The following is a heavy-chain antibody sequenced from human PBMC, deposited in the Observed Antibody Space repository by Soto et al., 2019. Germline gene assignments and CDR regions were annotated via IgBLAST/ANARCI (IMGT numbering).Heavy chain of an antibody. J-gene: IGHJ5*02. CDR2: IYYSGST. Sequence: PSETLSLTCTVSGGSISSSSYYWGWIRQPPGKGLEWIGSIYYSGSTYYNPSLKSRVTISVDTSKNQFSLKLSSVTAADTAVYYCARQGSSSWYGYNWFDPWGQGTLVTVSS. CDR3: ARQGSSSWYGYNWFDP. V-gene: IGHV4-39*01. D-gene: IGHD6-13*01. CDR1: GGSISSSSYY.